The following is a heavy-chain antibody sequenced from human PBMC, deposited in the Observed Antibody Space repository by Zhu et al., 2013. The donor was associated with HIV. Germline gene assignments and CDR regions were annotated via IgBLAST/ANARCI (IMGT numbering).Heavy chain of an antibody. Sequence: QVQLVQSGAEVKKPGASVRVSCKASGYTFTDYAIHWVRQAPGQSLEWMGWINAGNGFTKYSQKFQGRVTITRDTSASTAYMELSSLRSEDTAVYYCARTATGAFDIWGQGTMVTVSS. J-gene: IGHJ3*02. D-gene: IGHD2-15*01. CDR1: GYTFTDYA. V-gene: IGHV1-3*01. CDR3: ARTATGAFDI. CDR2: INAGNGFT.